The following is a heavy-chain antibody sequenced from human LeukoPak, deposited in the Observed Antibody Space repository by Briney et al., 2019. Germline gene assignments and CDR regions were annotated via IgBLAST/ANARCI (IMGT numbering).Heavy chain of an antibody. Sequence: SEILSLTCTVSGVSISSYYWSWMRQPPGKGLEWIGYIYYSGSTNYNPSLKSRVTISVDTSKNQFSLKLSSVTAADTAVYYCARISAYSGTYYWGQGTLVTVSS. CDR3: ARISAYSGTYY. D-gene: IGHD1-26*01. CDR2: IYYSGST. CDR1: GVSISSYY. V-gene: IGHV4-59*08. J-gene: IGHJ4*02.